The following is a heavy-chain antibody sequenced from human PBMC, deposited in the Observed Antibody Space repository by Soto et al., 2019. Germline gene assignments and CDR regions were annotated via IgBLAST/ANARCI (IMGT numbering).Heavy chain of an antibody. D-gene: IGHD6-6*01. CDR3: ARAGGRSSSDAFDI. J-gene: IGHJ3*02. V-gene: IGHV1-69*01. CDR2: IIPIFGTA. Sequence: QVQLVQSGAEVKKPGSSVKVSCTASGCTFSSYAISWVRQAPGQGLEWMGGIIPIFGTANYAQKVQGRVTITADESKSTAYMELSSLRSEDTAVYYCARAGGRSSSDAFDIWGQGTMVTVSS. CDR1: GCTFSSYA.